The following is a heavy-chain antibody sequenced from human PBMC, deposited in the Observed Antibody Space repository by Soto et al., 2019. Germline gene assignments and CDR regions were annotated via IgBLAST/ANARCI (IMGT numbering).Heavy chain of an antibody. CDR2: INHSGST. Sequence: SETLSLTCAVYGGSFSGYYWTWIRQPPGTGLEWIGEINHSGSTNYNPSLKSRVTISVDKSKNHFSLKLSSVTAADTAVYYCARSEATVLDYWGQGTLVTVPQ. CDR1: GGSFSGYY. CDR3: ARSEATVLDY. V-gene: IGHV4-34*01. D-gene: IGHD4-17*01. J-gene: IGHJ4*02.